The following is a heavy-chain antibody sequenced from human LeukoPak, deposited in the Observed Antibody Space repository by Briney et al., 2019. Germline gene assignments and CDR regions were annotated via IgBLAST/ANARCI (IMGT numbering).Heavy chain of an antibody. CDR1: GYTFTSYD. D-gene: IGHD4-17*01. J-gene: IGHJ6*04. V-gene: IGHV1-8*01. CDR2: LNPNSGNT. Sequence: ASVKVSCKASGYTFTSYDINWVRQATGQGLEWMGWLNPNSGNTGYAQKFQGRVTMTRNTSISTAYMELSSLRSEDTAVYYCARAKDYGDHNYYYGMDVWGTGTTVTVSS. CDR3: ARAKDYGDHNYYYGMDV.